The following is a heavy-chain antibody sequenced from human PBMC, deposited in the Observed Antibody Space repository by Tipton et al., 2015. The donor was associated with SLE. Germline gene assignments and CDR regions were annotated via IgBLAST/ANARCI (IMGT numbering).Heavy chain of an antibody. CDR2: ISFDGSNK. D-gene: IGHD5-24*01. Sequence: SLRLSCADSGFTVSAYAMHWVRQAPGKGLEWVATISFDGSNKYYADSVKGRFTISRDNAKNSLYLQMNSLRAEDTAVYYCVRDGVYNFYYGMDVWGQGTTVTVSS. CDR3: VRDGVYNFYYGMDV. V-gene: IGHV3-30*04. CDR1: GFTVSAYA. J-gene: IGHJ6*02.